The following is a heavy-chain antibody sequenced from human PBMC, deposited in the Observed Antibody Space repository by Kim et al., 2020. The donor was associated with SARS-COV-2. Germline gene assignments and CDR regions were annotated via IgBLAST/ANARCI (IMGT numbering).Heavy chain of an antibody. CDR1: GFTFSSYA. Sequence: GGSLRLSCAASGFTFSSYAMHWVRQAPGKGLEWVAVISYDGSNKYYADSVKGRFTISRDNSKNTLYLQMNSLRAEDTAVYYCARGYCSGGSCYSGYYYYYMDVWGKGTTVTVSS. V-gene: IGHV3-30-3*01. D-gene: IGHD2-15*01. CDR3: ARGYCSGGSCYSGYYYYYMDV. J-gene: IGHJ6*03. CDR2: ISYDGSNK.